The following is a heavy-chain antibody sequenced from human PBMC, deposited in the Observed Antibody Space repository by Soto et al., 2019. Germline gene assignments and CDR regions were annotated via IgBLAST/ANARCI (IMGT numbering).Heavy chain of an antibody. Sequence: ASVKVSCTASGCTFSIYTISWVRQAPGQGLEWMGRIIPILGIANYAQKFQGRVTITADKSTSTAYMELSSLRSEDTAVYYCARGVGPVLRYFDWLFTPGWFDPWGQGTLVTSPQ. J-gene: IGHJ5*02. CDR3: ARGVGPVLRYFDWLFTPGWFDP. CDR1: GCTFSIYT. V-gene: IGHV1-69*02. CDR2: IIPILGIA. D-gene: IGHD3-9*01.